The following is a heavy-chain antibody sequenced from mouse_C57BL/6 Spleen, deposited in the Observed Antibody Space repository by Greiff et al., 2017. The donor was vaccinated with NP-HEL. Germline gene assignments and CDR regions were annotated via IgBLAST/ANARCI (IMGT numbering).Heavy chain of an antibody. V-gene: IGHV1-69*01. CDR2: IDPSDSYT. J-gene: IGHJ3*01. CDR3: ARYYDGYYVWFAY. CDR1: GYTFTSYW. D-gene: IGHD2-3*01. Sequence: QVQLQQPGAELVMPGASVKLSCKASGYTFTSYWMHWVKQRPGQGLEWIGEIDPSDSYTNYNQKFKGKSTLTVDKSSSTAYMQLSSLTSEDSAVYYCARYYDGYYVWFAYWGQGTLVTVSA.